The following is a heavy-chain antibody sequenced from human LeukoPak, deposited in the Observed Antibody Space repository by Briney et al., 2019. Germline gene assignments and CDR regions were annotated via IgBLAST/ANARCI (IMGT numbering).Heavy chain of an antibody. CDR2: INHSGST. J-gene: IGHJ4*02. Sequence: SETLSLTCAVYGGSFSGYYWSWIRQPPGKGLEWIGEINHSGSTNYNPSLKSRVTISVDTSKNQFSLKLSSVTAADTAVYYCAREGIAVAGTDYWGQGTLVTVSS. CDR3: AREGIAVAGTDY. D-gene: IGHD6-13*01. V-gene: IGHV4-34*01. CDR1: GGSFSGYY.